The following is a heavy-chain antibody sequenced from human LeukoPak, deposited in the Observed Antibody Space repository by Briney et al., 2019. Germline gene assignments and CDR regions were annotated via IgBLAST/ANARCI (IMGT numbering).Heavy chain of an antibody. V-gene: IGHV4-39*07. J-gene: IGHJ3*02. CDR2: IYYSGST. CDR1: GGSINSTNYY. D-gene: IGHD4-23*01. CDR3: ARPAYGGGPDAFDI. Sequence: SETLSLTCTVSGGSINSTNYYWGWIRQPPGKGLEWIGSIYYSGSTYYNPSLRSRVTISVDTSKNQFSLKLNSVTAADTAVYYCARPAYGGGPDAFDIWGQGTMVTVSS.